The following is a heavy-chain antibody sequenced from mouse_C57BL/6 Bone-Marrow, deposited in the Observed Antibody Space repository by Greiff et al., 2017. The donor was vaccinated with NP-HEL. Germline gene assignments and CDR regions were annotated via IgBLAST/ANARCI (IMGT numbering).Heavy chain of an antibody. D-gene: IGHD5-5*01. J-gene: IGHJ1*03. V-gene: IGHV1-4*01. CDR1: GYTFTSYT. Sequence: VKLVESGAELARPGASVKMSCKASGYTFTSYTMHWVKQRPGQGLEGIGYINPSSGYTKYNQKFKEKATLTADKSSSTAYMQLSSLTSEDSAVYYCARLPFYWYFDVWGTGTTVTVSS. CDR3: ARLPFYWYFDV. CDR2: INPSSGYT.